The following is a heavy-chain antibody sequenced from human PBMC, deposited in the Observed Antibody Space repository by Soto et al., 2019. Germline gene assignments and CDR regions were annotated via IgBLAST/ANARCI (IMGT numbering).Heavy chain of an antibody. Sequence: ELHLLESGGGLVQPGGSLRLSCAASGFTFGSNTMSWVRQAPGKGLEWVSSISDSGTRSLHADSMLGRLAICRDNSKNTLYLHMNSLRAEDTAVYFCANNLHSVFCTRGVFIPGGDFQHWGQGTLVTVSS. CDR1: GFTFGSNT. CDR3: ANNLHSVFCTRGVFIPGGDFQH. V-gene: IGHV3-23*01. D-gene: IGHD2-8*02. J-gene: IGHJ1*01. CDR2: ISDSGTRS.